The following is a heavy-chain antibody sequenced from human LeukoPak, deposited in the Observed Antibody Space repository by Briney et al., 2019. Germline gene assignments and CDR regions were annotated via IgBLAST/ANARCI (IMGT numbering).Heavy chain of an antibody. CDR1: GSTFGDYY. CDR2: IDSSGTTI. J-gene: IGHJ4*02. Sequence: GGSLRLSCAASGSTFGDYYMTWIRQAPGKGLEWVSYIDSSGTTIYYADSVKGRFTISRDNAKNSLYLQMNSLRAEDTAFYYCARRYSYGLDYWGRGTLVTVSS. D-gene: IGHD5-18*01. CDR3: ARRYSYGLDY. V-gene: IGHV3-11*04.